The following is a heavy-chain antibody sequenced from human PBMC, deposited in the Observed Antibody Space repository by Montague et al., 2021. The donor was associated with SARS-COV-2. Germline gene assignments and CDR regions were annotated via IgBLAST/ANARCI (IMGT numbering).Heavy chain of an antibody. Sequence: SETLSLTCAVYGGSFSGYYWSWIRQPPGRGLEWIGETNDSGRTNYNPSLKGRVTISVDTSKNQFSLRLSSVTAAETAVYYRARGYCSGSGCYYYYGMDVRGQGTTVTVSS. D-gene: IGHD2-15*01. CDR3: ARGYCSGSGCYYYYGMDV. J-gene: IGHJ6*02. CDR1: GGSFSGYY. CDR2: TNDSGRT. V-gene: IGHV4-34*01.